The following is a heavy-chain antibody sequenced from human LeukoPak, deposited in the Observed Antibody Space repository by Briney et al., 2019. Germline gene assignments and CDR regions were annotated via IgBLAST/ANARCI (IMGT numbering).Heavy chain of an antibody. CDR1: GFTFSSYA. V-gene: IGHV3-23*01. Sequence: QPGGSLRLSCAASGFTFSSYAMSWVRQAPGKGLEWVSAISGSGGSTYYADSVKGRFTISKDNSKNTLYLQMNSLRAEDTAVYYCAKFRFRDYYYGMDVWGQGTTVTVSS. J-gene: IGHJ6*02. CDR2: ISGSGGST. CDR3: AKFRFRDYYYGMDV.